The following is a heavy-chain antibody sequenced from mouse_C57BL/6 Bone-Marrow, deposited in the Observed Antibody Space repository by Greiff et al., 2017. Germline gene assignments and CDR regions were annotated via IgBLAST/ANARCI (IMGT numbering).Heavy chain of an antibody. CDR2: MHPNGGSP. Sequence: QVQLQQPGAELVKPGASVKLSCKASGYTFTNYWMHWVKQRPGQGLEWIGLMHPNGGSPDYNEKFKSEATLSVDTCSRTAYMERSSLTSEDSAVYYCARSYDYDDYTMDYWGQGTSVTVSS. CDR1: GYTFTNYW. J-gene: IGHJ4*01. CDR3: ARSYDYDDYTMDY. V-gene: IGHV1-64*01. D-gene: IGHD2-4*01.